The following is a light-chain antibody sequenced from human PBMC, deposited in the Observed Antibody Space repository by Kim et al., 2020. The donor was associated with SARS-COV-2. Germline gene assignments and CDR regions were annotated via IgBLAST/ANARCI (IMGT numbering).Light chain of an antibody. Sequence: TLSVSPGERATLSCRASQSVGNYLAWYQQKPGQAPRLLIYDASIRATGIPARFSGSGSGTEFTLTISTLQSEDFAVYYCHQYNSWTFGGGTKLEI. CDR3: HQYNSWT. CDR2: DAS. CDR1: QSVGNY. V-gene: IGKV3D-15*03. J-gene: IGKJ4*01.